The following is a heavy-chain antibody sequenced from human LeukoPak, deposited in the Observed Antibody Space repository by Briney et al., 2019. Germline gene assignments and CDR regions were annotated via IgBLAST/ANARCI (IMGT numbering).Heavy chain of an antibody. V-gene: IGHV3-74*01. CDR1: GFSFSSYW. CDR3: ARDLVMVWTPGDDFDY. J-gene: IGHJ4*02. D-gene: IGHD2-21*01. Sequence: TGGSLRLSCVASGFSFSSYWMHWVRQAPGKGLAWVARINEDASTITYADSVRGRFTISRDNAKNTLYLQMNSLRAGDTAVYYCARDLVMVWTPGDDFDYWGQGILVTVSS. CDR2: INEDASTI.